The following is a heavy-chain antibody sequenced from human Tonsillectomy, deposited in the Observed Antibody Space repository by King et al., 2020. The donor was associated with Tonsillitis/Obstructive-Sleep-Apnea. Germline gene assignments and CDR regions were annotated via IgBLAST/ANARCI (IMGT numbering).Heavy chain of an antibody. D-gene: IGHD6-19*01. V-gene: IGHV1-2*05. CDR2: INPNSGGT. J-gene: IGHJ4*02. CDR3: AREVAGILDYFDY. CDR1: GYTFTVYY. Sequence: QLVQSGAEVKKPGASVKVSCKASGYTFTVYYMHWVRQAPGQGLEWMGRINPNSGGTNYAQKFQGRVTMTRDTSISTAYMELSRLRSDDTVVYYCAREVAGILDYFDYWGQGTLVTVSS.